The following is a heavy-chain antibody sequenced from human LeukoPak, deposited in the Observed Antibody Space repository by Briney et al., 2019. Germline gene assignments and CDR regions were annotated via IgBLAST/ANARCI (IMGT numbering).Heavy chain of an antibody. V-gene: IGHV1-69*01. CDR3: ARVMGGGYDFGAFDI. Sequence: SVKVSCKASGGTFSSYAISWVRQAPGQGLEWMGGIIPIFGTANYAQKFQGRVTITADESTSTAYVELSSLRSEDTAVYYCARVMGGGYDFGAFDIWGQGTMVTVSS. D-gene: IGHD5-12*01. CDR1: GGTFSSYA. J-gene: IGHJ3*02. CDR2: IIPIFGTA.